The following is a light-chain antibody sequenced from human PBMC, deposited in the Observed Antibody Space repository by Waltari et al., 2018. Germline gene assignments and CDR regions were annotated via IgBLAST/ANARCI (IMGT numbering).Light chain of an antibody. CDR3: QQTYRTPRT. CDR2: GAT. V-gene: IGKV1-39*01. CDR1: QRISSY. J-gene: IGKJ1*01. Sequence: DIQMTQSPSSLPASVGDRVTISCRASQRISSYLNWYQQKPGKAPRILIYGATSLQSGVPSRFSGSGSGTDFTLTISSLQPEDFATYYCQQTYRTPRTFGQGTKVDI.